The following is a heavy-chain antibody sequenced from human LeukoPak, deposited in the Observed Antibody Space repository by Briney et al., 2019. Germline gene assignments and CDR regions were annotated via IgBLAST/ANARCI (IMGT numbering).Heavy chain of an antibody. Sequence: SETLSLTCAVYGGSFSGYYWSWIRQPPGKGLEWIGEINHSGSTNYNPSLKSRVTISVDTSKNQFSLKLSSVTAADTAVYYCARGIVVVPAAILSGENWFDPWGQGTLVTVSS. J-gene: IGHJ5*02. CDR2: INHSGST. D-gene: IGHD2-2*01. V-gene: IGHV4-34*01. CDR3: ARGIVVVPAAILSGENWFDP. CDR1: GGSFSGYY.